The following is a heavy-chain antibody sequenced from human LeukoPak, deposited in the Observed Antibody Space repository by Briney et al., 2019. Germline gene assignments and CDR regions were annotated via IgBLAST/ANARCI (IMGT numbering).Heavy chain of an antibody. CDR3: ASMWDYDFWSGYLAHYGMDV. CDR2: ISSSSSTI. CDR1: GFTFSSYS. D-gene: IGHD3-3*01. V-gene: IGHV3-48*02. J-gene: IGHJ6*02. Sequence: PGGSLRLSCAASGFTFSSYSMNWVRQAPGKGLEWVSYISSSSSTIYYADSVKGRFTISRDSAKNSLYLQMNSLRDEDTAVYYCASMWDYDFWSGYLAHYGMDVWGQGTTVTVSS.